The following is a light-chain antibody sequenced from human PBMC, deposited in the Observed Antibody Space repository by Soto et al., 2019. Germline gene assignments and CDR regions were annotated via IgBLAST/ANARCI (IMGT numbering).Light chain of an antibody. CDR3: QQYNSYS. Sequence: DIQITRSPSTLSGAGGDRVTITCRASQTISSWLAWYQQKPGTAPKVLIYHASNLQSGVPSRFSGSGSGTEFTLTISTLQPDDFATYYCQQYNSYSFGQGTKVDIK. J-gene: IGKJ1*01. CDR1: QTISSW. CDR2: HAS. V-gene: IGKV1-5*01.